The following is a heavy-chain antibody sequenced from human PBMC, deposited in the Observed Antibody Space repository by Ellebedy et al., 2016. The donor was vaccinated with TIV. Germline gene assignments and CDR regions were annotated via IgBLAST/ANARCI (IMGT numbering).Heavy chain of an antibody. Sequence: GESLKISCAVSGFIFSTYPMSWVRQAPGMGPEWVSSIGQAGATYYADSVKGRFTISRDNSKNTLYLQMSNLRAADTAIYYCARSPARSTTCYGFRFDYWGQGSLVTVSS. CDR1: GFIFSTYP. CDR2: IGQAGAT. J-gene: IGHJ4*02. CDR3: ARSPARSTTCYGFRFDY. V-gene: IGHV3-23*01. D-gene: IGHD2-2*01.